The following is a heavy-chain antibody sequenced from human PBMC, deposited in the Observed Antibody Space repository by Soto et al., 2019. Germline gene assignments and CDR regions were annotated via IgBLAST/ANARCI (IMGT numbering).Heavy chain of an antibody. D-gene: IGHD3-10*01. CDR1: GASVSSGSYY. CDR3: ARGVLY. Sequence: SETLSLTCTVSGASVSSGSYYWSWIRQPPGKGLEWIGYISYSGSTNYKPSLKSRVTISVDTSKNQFSLKLTSVTAADTAVYYCARGVLYWGQGTLVTVSS. J-gene: IGHJ4*02. V-gene: IGHV4-61*01. CDR2: ISYSGST.